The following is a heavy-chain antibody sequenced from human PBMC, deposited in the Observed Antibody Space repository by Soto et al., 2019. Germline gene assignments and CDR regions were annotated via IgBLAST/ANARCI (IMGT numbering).Heavy chain of an antibody. Sequence: LRLSCVGSGFTFSNYSINWVRQAPGKGLEWVSSISSRSDIYYADSVKGRFTISRDNAKNSVSLQMNSLRAEDTAVYYCAREYTAWPLAYGLDVWGQGTTVTVSS. CDR1: GFTFSNYS. D-gene: IGHD2-2*02. CDR2: ISSRSDI. V-gene: IGHV3-21*01. CDR3: AREYTAWPLAYGLDV. J-gene: IGHJ6*02.